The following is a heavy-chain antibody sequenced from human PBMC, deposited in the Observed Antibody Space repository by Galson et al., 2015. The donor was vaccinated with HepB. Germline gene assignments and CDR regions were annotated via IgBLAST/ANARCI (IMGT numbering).Heavy chain of an antibody. Sequence: SETLPLTCSVSGGSINGYSWSWIRQPPGKGLEWIGSIFYSGSTNNNPPLNSRVTISVDTSKNQFSLRLTSVTAADTAVYYCARADWYDVDLSDWFFDLWGRGTLVTVSS. D-gene: IGHD1-1*01. CDR1: GGSINGYS. CDR2: IFYSGST. J-gene: IGHJ2*01. V-gene: IGHV4-59*01. CDR3: ARADWYDVDLSDWFFDL.